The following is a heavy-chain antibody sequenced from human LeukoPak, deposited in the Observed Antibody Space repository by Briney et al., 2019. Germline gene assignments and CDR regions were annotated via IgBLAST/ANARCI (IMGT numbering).Heavy chain of an antibody. Sequence: GGSLRLSCVASGFTFSSSWMHWVRQAPGKGLVWVSRIYSDGRTTDYADSVRGRFTISRDNAKNMLYLQMSGLNAEDTAVYYCARVRGPTYYFDYWGQGTLVTVSS. V-gene: IGHV3-74*01. J-gene: IGHJ4*02. CDR2: IYSDGRTT. CDR3: ARVRGPTYYFDY. CDR1: GFTFSSSW. D-gene: IGHD2/OR15-2a*01.